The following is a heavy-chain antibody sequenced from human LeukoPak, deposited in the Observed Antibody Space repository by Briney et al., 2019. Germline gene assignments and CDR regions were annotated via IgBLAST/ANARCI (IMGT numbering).Heavy chain of an antibody. V-gene: IGHV1-46*01. CDR2: INPSGGST. CDR3: ARRSTLCSGSSRYLGY. D-gene: IGHD2-2*01. CDR1: GDTFTSYY. Sequence: ASVKVSCKASGDTFTSYYMHWVRQAPGQGLEWMGVINPSGGSTSYAQKFQGRVTMTRHTSTTTDYMELSSLRSEDTAVKYCARRSTLCSGSSRYLGYWGQGTLVTVSS. J-gene: IGHJ4*02.